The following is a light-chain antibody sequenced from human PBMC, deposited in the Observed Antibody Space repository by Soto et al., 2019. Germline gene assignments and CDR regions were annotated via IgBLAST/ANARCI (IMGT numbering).Light chain of an antibody. CDR1: EGISNY. CDR2: AAS. Sequence: DIQMTQSPLSLSASVGDRVTITCRASEGISNYLAWSQQKPGKVPNLLIYAASTLQSGVPSRFSGSGSGTDFTLTISSLQPEDVATYYCQNYNSPPWTFGPGTKVELK. CDR3: QNYNSPPWT. V-gene: IGKV1-27*01. J-gene: IGKJ1*01.